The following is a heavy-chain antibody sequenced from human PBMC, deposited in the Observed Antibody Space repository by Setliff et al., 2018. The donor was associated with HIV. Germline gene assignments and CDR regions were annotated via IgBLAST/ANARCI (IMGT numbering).Heavy chain of an antibody. CDR3: AKPRIAAAGREYFDY. D-gene: IGHD6-13*01. Sequence: LRLSCAASGFTFSSYGMHWVRQAPGKGLEWVAVIWYDGSNKYYADSVKGRFTISRDSSKNTLYLQMNSLRAEDTAVYYCAKPRIAAAGREYFDYWGQGTLVTVSS. CDR2: IWYDGSNK. V-gene: IGHV3-33*06. CDR1: GFTFSSYG. J-gene: IGHJ4*02.